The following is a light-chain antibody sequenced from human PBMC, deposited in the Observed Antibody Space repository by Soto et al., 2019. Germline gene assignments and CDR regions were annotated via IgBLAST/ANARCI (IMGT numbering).Light chain of an antibody. CDR2: DAS. V-gene: IGKV1-5*01. J-gene: IGKJ4*01. CDR3: QQYNSSPLT. Sequence: DIQMTQSPSTLSASVGDRVTITCRASQSISSWLAWYQQKPGKAPKLLIYDASSLESGVPSRFSGSGSGTELTITFSSLQPDDFETYYCQQYNSSPLTFGGGTKVDIK. CDR1: QSISSW.